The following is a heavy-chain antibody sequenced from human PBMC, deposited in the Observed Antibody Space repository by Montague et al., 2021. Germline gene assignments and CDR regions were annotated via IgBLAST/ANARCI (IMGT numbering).Heavy chain of an antibody. V-gene: IGHV4-59*08. Sequence: SETLSLTCSVTGGSISEFYWSWIRQSPEKGLEWIGYIYDSGTTNYNPSLKSRVTISADTSMNQFSLNLRSVTAAATAVYFCARRLGSGASFDYWGQGTLVTVSS. D-gene: IGHD7-27*01. J-gene: IGHJ4*02. CDR1: GGSISEFY. CDR3: ARRLGSGASFDY. CDR2: IYDSGTT.